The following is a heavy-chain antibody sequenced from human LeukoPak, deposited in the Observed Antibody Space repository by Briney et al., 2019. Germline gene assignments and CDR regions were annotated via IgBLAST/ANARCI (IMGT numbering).Heavy chain of an antibody. V-gene: IGHV3-23*01. D-gene: IGHD5-18*01. Sequence: PGGSLRLSCAASGFTFSSYAMSWVRQAPGKGLEWVSAISGSGGSTYYADSVKGWFTISRDNSKNTLYLQMNSLRAEDTAVYYCAKDTAMVIVNWFDPWGQGTLVTVSS. CDR3: AKDTAMVIVNWFDP. J-gene: IGHJ5*02. CDR1: GFTFSSYA. CDR2: ISGSGGST.